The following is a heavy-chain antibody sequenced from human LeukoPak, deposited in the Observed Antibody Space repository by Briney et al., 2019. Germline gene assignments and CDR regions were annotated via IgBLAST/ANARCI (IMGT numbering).Heavy chain of an antibody. D-gene: IGHD4-23*01. V-gene: IGHV1-46*01. CDR2: INPSAGST. Sequence: GASVKVSCKASGYTFTSYYMHWVRQPPGQGRVWMGIINPSAGSTSYAQKIQREGTITRGTSTRAADMGPGSLRSEATAVYYCARDPRPYGGNYYFDYWGQGTLVTVSS. J-gene: IGHJ4*02. CDR1: GYTFTSYY. CDR3: ARDPRPYGGNYYFDY.